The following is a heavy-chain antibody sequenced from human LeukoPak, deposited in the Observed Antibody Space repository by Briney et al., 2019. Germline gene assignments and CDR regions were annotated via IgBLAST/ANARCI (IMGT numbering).Heavy chain of an antibody. CDR3: AREWELFKHFDY. CDR2: IYYSGST. V-gene: IGHV4-39*07. CDR1: GGSISSSSYY. Sequence: PSETLSLTCTVSGGSISSSSYYWGWIRQPPGKGLEWIGSIYYSGSTYYNPSLTSRVTISVDTSKNQFSLKLSSVTAADTAVYYCAREWELFKHFDYWGQGTLVTVSS. D-gene: IGHD1-26*01. J-gene: IGHJ4*02.